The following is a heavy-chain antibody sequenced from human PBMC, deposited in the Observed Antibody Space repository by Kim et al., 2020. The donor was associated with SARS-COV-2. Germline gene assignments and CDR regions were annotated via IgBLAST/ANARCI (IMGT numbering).Heavy chain of an antibody. CDR3: ARSVFGDNY. CDR2: INQDGSES. D-gene: IGHD3-10*02. CDR1: GFTFSHDW. V-gene: IGHV3-7*01. J-gene: IGHJ4*02. Sequence: GGSLRLSCAASGFTFSHDWMTWVRQAPGEGLEWVANINQDGSESYYVDSVKGRFTISRDNAKNSIYLQMNSLRVEDTAVYYCARSVFGDNYWGQGTLV.